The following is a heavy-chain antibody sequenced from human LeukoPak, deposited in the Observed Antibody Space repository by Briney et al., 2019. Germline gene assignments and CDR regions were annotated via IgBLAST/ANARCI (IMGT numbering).Heavy chain of an antibody. CDR1: GGTFSSYA. V-gene: IGHV1-69*01. CDR2: IIPIFGTA. J-gene: IGHJ6*02. D-gene: IGHD6-13*01. Sequence: SVKVSCKASGGTFSSYATSWVRQAPGQGLEWMGGIIPIFGTANYAQKFQGRVTITADESTSTAYMELSSLRSEDTAVYYCARGLSSSWSLSHYYYGMDVWGQGTTVTVSS. CDR3: ARGLSSSWSLSHYYYGMDV.